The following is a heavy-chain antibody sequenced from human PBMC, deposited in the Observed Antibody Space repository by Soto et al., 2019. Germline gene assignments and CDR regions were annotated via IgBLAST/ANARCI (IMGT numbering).Heavy chain of an antibody. CDR3: ASYSSGSYYYYYGMDV. D-gene: IGHD3-22*01. Sequence: SETLSLTCTVSGGSISSSSYYWGWIRQPPRKGQEWIGSIYYSGSTYYNPSLKSRVTISVDTSKNQFSLKLSSVTAADTAVYYCASYSSGSYYYYYGMDVWGQGTTVTVSS. V-gene: IGHV4-39*01. J-gene: IGHJ6*02. CDR2: IYYSGST. CDR1: GGSISSSSYY.